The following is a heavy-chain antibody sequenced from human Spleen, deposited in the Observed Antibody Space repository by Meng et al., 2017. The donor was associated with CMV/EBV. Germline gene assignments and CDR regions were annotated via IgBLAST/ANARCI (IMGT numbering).Heavy chain of an antibody. CDR1: GYTFTRYD. CDR2: MNPHSGNT. J-gene: IGHJ4*02. D-gene: IGHD4-17*01. Sequence: ASVKVSCKASGYTFTRYDINWVRQATGQGLEWMGWMNPHSGNTRYAQNFQGRITITRNTSASTVYMELSSLRAEDTAVYYCAKNYYGDWGSLDYWGQGTLVTVSS. CDR3: AKNYYGDWGSLDY. V-gene: IGHV1-8*03.